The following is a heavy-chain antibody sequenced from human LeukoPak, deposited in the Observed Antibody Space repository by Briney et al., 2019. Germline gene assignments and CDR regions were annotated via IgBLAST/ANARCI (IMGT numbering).Heavy chain of an antibody. Sequence: PGGSLRLSYAASGFTFSSYSMNWVRQAPGKGLEWVSSISSSSYIYYADSVKGRFTISRDKAKNSLYLQMNSLRAEDTAVYYCARDLQLERPNVAFDIWGQGTMVTVSS. CDR1: GFTFSSYS. J-gene: IGHJ3*02. CDR2: ISSSSYI. CDR3: ARDLQLERPNVAFDI. D-gene: IGHD1-1*01. V-gene: IGHV3-21*01.